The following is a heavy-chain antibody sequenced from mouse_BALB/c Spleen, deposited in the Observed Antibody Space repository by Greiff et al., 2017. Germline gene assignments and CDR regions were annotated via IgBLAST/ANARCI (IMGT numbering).Heavy chain of an antibody. CDR1: GYSFTSGYF. D-gene: IGHD2-2*01. CDR2: ISYDGSN. V-gene: IGHV3-6*02. Sequence: EVQLQESGPGLVKPSQSLSLSCSATGYSFTSGYFWYWIQQLPGNKLEWMGYISYDGSNNYNPSLKNRISITRDTSNNQLFLKLNSVTAEDTATYDSARWLPPHYFDYWGQGTTLTVAS. CDR3: ARWLPPHYFDY. J-gene: IGHJ2*01.